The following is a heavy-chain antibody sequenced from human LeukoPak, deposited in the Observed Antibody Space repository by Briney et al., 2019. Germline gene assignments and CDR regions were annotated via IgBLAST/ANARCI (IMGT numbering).Heavy chain of an antibody. V-gene: IGHV4-59*01. D-gene: IGHD2-2*01. CDR2: IYYSGST. CDR1: GGSISSYY. Sequence: SETLSLTCTVSGGSISSYYWSWIRQPPGKGLEWIGYIYYSGSTNYNPSLKSRVTISVDTSKNQFSLKLSSVTAADTAVYYCARLTLGYCSSTSCSSGAFDIWGQGTMVTVSS. CDR3: ARLTLGYCSSTSCSSGAFDI. J-gene: IGHJ3*02.